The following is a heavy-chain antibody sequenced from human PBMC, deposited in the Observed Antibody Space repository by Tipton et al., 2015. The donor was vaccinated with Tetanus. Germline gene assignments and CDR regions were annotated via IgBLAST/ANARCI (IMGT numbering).Heavy chain of an antibody. CDR1: GDSVSTGNFY. J-gene: IGHJ4*02. V-gene: IGHV4-30-4*01. Sequence: TLSLTCTVSGDSVSTGNFYWSWIRQPPGKGLEWIAFIHHSGLAFSKPSLKSRVSISIDTSQNQFSLRLTSVTAADTAVYFCARHLTYTYTSRYFDYWGQGTLIAVSS. D-gene: IGHD5-18*01. CDR2: IHHSGLA. CDR3: ARHLTYTYTSRYFDY.